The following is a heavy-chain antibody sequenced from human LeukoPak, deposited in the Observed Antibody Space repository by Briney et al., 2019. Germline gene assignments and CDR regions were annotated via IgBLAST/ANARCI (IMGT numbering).Heavy chain of an antibody. CDR1: GGSISSSSYY. D-gene: IGHD3-9*01. Sequence: PSETLSLTCTVSGGSISSSSYYWGWIRQPPGKGLEWIGEINHSGSTNYNPSLKSRVTISVDTSKNQFSLKLSSVTAADTAVYYCARSPLGWLSRLPFDYWGQGTLVTVSS. V-gene: IGHV4-39*07. J-gene: IGHJ4*02. CDR3: ARSPLGWLSRLPFDY. CDR2: INHSGST.